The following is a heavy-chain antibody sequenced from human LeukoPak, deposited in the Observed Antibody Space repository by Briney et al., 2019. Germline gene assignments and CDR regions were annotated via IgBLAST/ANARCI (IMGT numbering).Heavy chain of an antibody. CDR3: AKAGTYYFDSTEDY. CDR1: GFTFSSYG. D-gene: IGHD3-22*01. CDR2: IRHDGSNK. Sequence: GGSLRLSCAASGFTFSSYGMHWVRQAPGKGLEWVAFIRHDGSNKYYADSLKGRTTISRDNSKNTLYLQMNSLRDEDTAVYYCAKAGTYYFDSTEDYWGQGTLVTVSS. J-gene: IGHJ4*02. V-gene: IGHV3-30*02.